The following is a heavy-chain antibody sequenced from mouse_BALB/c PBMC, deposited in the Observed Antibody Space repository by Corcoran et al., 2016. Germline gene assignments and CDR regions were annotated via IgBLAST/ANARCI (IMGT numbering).Heavy chain of an antibody. CDR2: INPYNGAT. Sequence: EVQLQQSGPELVKPGASVKISCKASGYSFTGYYMHWVKQSHVKSLQWIGRINPYNGATSYNQNFKDKASLTVDKSSSTAYMEHHSLTSEDSAVYYCARDYDYWYFDVGGAGTTVTVSA. V-gene: IGHV1-26*01. CDR1: GYSFTGYY. D-gene: IGHD2-4*01. J-gene: IGHJ1*01. CDR3: ARDYDYWYFDV.